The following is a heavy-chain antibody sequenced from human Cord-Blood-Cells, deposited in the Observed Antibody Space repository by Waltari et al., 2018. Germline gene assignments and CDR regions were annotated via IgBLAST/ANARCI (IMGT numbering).Heavy chain of an antibody. CDR1: GFTVSSNY. CDR2: IYSGGST. Sequence: EVQLVETGGGLIQPGGSLRLSCAASGFTVSSNYMSWVRQAPGKGLEWVSVIYSGGSTYYADSVKGRFTIARDNSKNTLYLQMNSRRAEDTAVYYCARARNRYYFDYWGQGTLVTVSS. V-gene: IGHV3-53*02. J-gene: IGHJ4*02. CDR3: ARARNRYYFDY.